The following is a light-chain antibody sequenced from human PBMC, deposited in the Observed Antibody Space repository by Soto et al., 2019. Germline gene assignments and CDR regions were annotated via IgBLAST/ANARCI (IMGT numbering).Light chain of an antibody. V-gene: IGLV7-43*01. CDR3: LLFYRDAWV. J-gene: IGLJ3*02. Sequence: QTVVTQEPSLTVSPGGTVTLTCASSTGAVTSGYYENWFQQKPGQALRALISSTSNKHSWTPARFSGSLLGGKAALTLSGVQPEDEAEYYCLLFYRDAWVFGGGTKLTVL. CDR1: TGAVTSGYY. CDR2: STS.